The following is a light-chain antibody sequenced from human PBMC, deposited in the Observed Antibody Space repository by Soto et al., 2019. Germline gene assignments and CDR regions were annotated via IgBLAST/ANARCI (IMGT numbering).Light chain of an antibody. V-gene: IGKV3-15*01. CDR3: QQYNDWPRT. Sequence: EIVMTQSPATLSVSPGERATLSCRASQSISSTLAWFQQKPGQAPRLLIFDASTRAAGIPARFSGSGPGTEFTLTIGSLQSEDFAVYYCQQYNDWPRTFGQGTKVDIK. CDR2: DAS. J-gene: IGKJ1*01. CDR1: QSISST.